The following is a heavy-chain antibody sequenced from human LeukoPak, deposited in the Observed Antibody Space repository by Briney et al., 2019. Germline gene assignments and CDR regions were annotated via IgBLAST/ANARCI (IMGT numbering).Heavy chain of an antibody. CDR2: ISSSSSYR. CDR1: GFTFSNYG. J-gene: IGHJ4*02. D-gene: IGHD2-2*01. CDR3: ARSAYCSSTSCLGGSGYSSFDY. V-gene: IGHV3-21*01. Sequence: GGSLRLSCAASGFTFSNYGLNWVRQAPGKGLEWVSSISSSSSYRYYADSVKGRFTISRDNAKNSLYLQMNSLRAEDTAVYYCARSAYCSSTSCLGGSGYSSFDYWGQGTLVTVSS.